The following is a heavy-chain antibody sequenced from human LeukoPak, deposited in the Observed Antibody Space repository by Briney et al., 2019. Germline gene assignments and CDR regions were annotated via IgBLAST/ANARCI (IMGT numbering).Heavy chain of an antibody. Sequence: PGGSLRLSCAASGFTFSSYAMHWVRQAPGKGLEWVAVISYDGSNKYYADSVKGRFTISRDNSKNTLYLQMNSLRAEDTAVYYCARSPEEAIVVVTATRYYYYYGMDVWGQGTTVTVSS. D-gene: IGHD2-21*02. CDR2: ISYDGSNK. V-gene: IGHV3-30-3*01. CDR1: GFTFSSYA. J-gene: IGHJ6*02. CDR3: ARSPEEAIVVVTATRYYYYYGMDV.